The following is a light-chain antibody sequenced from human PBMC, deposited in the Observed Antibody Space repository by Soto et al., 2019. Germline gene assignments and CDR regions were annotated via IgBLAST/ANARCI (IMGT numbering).Light chain of an antibody. J-gene: IGKJ1*01. Sequence: DIQMTQSPASLSASVGDRFTMTCLASRSISRYLSWYQQKPGKAPNLLIFDTSTLQSGVPSRFSGSGSGTDFTLTISSLQPEDFATYYCQQANSFPWTFGQGTNVDIK. V-gene: IGKV1-39*01. CDR2: DTS. CDR3: QQANSFPWT. CDR1: RSISRY.